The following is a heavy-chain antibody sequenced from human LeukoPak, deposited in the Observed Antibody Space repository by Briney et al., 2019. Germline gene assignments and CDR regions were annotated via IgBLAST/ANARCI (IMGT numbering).Heavy chain of an antibody. CDR3: ARDRVGALDY. Sequence: SETLSLTCTVSGGSISSHYWSWVRQPPGKGLEWIGYIYYSGSTNYNPSLKSRVTISVDTSKNQFSQKLSSVTAADTAVYYCARDRVGALDYWGQGTLVTVSS. D-gene: IGHD1-26*01. J-gene: IGHJ4*02. V-gene: IGHV4-59*11. CDR1: GGSISSHY. CDR2: IYYSGST.